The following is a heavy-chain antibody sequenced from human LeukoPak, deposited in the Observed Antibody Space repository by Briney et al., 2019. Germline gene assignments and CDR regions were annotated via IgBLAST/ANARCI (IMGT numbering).Heavy chain of an antibody. CDR2: ISRSGGST. CDR1: GFTFSSYA. Sequence: GGSLRLSCAASGFTFSSYAMSWVRQAPGKGLEWVSGISRSGGSTYYADSVKGRFTISRDNAKNSLYLQMSSLRAEDSAMYYCATYRHLPYWGQGILVTVSS. J-gene: IGHJ4*02. V-gene: IGHV3-23*01. D-gene: IGHD2-2*02. CDR3: ATYRHLPY.